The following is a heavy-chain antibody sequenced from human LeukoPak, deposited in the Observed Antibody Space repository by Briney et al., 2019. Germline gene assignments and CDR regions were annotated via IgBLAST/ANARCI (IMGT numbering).Heavy chain of an antibody. J-gene: IGHJ4*02. D-gene: IGHD3-22*01. V-gene: IGHV4-4*07. CDR1: GGSISSYY. Sequence: SETLSLTCTVSGGSISSYYWSWIRQPAGKGLEWIGRIYTSGSTNYNPSLKSRVTMSVDTSKNQFSLKLSSVTAADTAVYYCARDGHYYDTSGYFYFYYWGQGTLVTVSS. CDR3: ARDGHYYDTSGYFYFYY. CDR2: IYTSGST.